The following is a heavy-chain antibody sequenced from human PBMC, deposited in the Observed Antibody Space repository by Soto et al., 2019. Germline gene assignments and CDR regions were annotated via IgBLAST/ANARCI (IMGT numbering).Heavy chain of an antibody. V-gene: IGHV1-69*01. CDR2: IIPLLNTP. CDR1: GGTFSSYA. CDR3: ARESSSPNYYYYGMDV. D-gene: IGHD6-6*01. J-gene: IGHJ6*02. Sequence: QVQLVQSGAEVQKPGSSVKVSCKASGGTFSSYAVSWVRQAPGQVLEWMGVIIPLLNTPKYVQKFQGRVTITADASATTAYMELSSLRSKDTAVYYCARESSSPNYYYYGMDVWGQGTTVTVSS.